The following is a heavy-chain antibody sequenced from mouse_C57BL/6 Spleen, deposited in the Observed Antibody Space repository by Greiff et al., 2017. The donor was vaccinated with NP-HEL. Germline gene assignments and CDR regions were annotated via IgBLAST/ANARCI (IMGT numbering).Heavy chain of an antibody. J-gene: IGHJ2*01. V-gene: IGHV8-12*01. CDR2: TYWDDDK. CDR3: ARAYDYGLDYFDD. D-gene: IGHD2-4*01. CDR1: GFSLSTSGMG. Sequence: QVTLKVSGPGILQSSQTLSLSCSFSGFSLSTSGMGVGWIRQPSGKGLEWLAHTYWDDDKRYNPSLKSRLTISKDTSRNQVVLKITSVDTADTATYYCARAYDYGLDYFDDWGQGTTLTVSS.